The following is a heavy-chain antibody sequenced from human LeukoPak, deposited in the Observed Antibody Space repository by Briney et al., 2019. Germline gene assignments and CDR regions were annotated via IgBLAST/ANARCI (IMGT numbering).Heavy chain of an antibody. CDR2: IYPGDSDT. CDR1: GYRFTIYW. CDR3: ARHSPYYYDSSGYYYASKGFWYFDL. J-gene: IGHJ2*01. V-gene: IGHV5-51*01. D-gene: IGHD3-22*01. Sequence: GESLKISCKSSGYRFTIYWIAWVRQMPGKGLEWMGIIYPGDSDTRYSPSFQGQVTTSADNSISTAYLQWSSLKASDTAMYYCARHSPYYYDSSGYYYASKGFWYFDLWGRGTLVTVSS.